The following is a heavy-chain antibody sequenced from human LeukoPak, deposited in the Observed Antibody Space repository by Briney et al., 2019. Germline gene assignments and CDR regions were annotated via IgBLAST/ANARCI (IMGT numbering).Heavy chain of an antibody. CDR2: IYHSGST. V-gene: IGHV4-38-2*01. CDR1: GFSISSGYY. J-gene: IGHJ4*02. CDR3: ARQRVGASIDY. D-gene: IGHD1-26*01. Sequence: SETLSLTCGVSGFSISSGYYWGWIRQPPGKGLEWIGSIYHSGSTYYNPSLRSRVTISVDTSKNQFSLNLSSVTAPDTAVYFCARQRVGASIDYWGQGTLVTVSS.